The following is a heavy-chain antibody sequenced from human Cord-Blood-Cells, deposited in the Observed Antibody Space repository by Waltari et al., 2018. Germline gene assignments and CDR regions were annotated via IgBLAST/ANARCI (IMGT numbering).Heavy chain of an antibody. Sequence: QLQLQESGPGLVKPSETLSLTCTVSGGSISSSSYYWGWIRQPPGKGLEWIGSIHYSGSTYYNPSLKSRVTISVDTSKNQFSLKLSSVTAADTAVYYCARREGLKGATDYWGQGTLVTVSS. CDR1: GGSISSSSYY. J-gene: IGHJ4*02. D-gene: IGHD1-26*01. V-gene: IGHV4-39*01. CDR2: IHYSGST. CDR3: ARREGLKGATDY.